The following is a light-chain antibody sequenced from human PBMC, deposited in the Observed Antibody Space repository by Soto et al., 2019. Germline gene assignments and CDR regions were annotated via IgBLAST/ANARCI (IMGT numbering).Light chain of an antibody. CDR2: SAS. Sequence: ETVMTQSPATLSVSPGERATISCRASQGVSSNLAWYQQKPGQAPPLLIYSASTRATGIPARFSGSGSGTEFTLTISSLQSEDFAVYYCQQYNNWPPITFGQGTKLEIK. CDR3: QQYNNWPPIT. V-gene: IGKV3-15*01. CDR1: QGVSSN. J-gene: IGKJ2*01.